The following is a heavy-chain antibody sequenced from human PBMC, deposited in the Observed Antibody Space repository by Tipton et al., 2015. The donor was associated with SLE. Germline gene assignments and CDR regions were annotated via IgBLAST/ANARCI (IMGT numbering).Heavy chain of an antibody. CDR1: GRSFSGYY. J-gene: IGHJ4*02. D-gene: IGHD2-21*02. CDR3: ASRPVVTGEGAGDY. Sequence: TLSLTCAVYGRSFSGYYWNWIRQPPGKGLEWIGEINHSGSTNYNPSLKSRVTISVDTSKNQFSLKLSSATAADTAVYYCASRPVVTGEGAGDYWGQGTLVSVSS. CDR2: INHSGST. V-gene: IGHV4-34*01.